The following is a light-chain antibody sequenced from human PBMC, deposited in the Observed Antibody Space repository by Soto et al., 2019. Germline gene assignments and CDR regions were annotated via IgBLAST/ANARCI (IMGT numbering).Light chain of an antibody. J-gene: IGLJ1*01. CDR1: SSDVGNYNY. V-gene: IGLV2-14*01. CDR3: GTRDSSLSAYV. Sequence: QSALTQPASVSGSPGQSITISCTGTSSDVGNYNYVSWYQQYPGRVPKLLIYMVSNRPSGVSNRFSGSKSGNTASLTISGLQAEDEADYYCGTRDSSLSAYVFGTGTKVTVL. CDR2: MVS.